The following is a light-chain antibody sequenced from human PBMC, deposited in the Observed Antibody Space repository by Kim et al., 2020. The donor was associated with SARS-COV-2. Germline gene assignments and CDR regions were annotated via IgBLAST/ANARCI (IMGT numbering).Light chain of an antibody. CDR3: QEYNTNPWT. CDR2: KAS. V-gene: IGKV1-5*03. Sequence: DIHMTQSPSTLSASVGDRVTITCRASQIIGNWLAWYQQKPEKAPKLQIYKASNLPSGVPSRFIGSGSGTEFTLTVSSLQPDDFATYNCQEYNTNPWTVGQGTKVDSK. J-gene: IGKJ1*01. CDR1: QIIGNW.